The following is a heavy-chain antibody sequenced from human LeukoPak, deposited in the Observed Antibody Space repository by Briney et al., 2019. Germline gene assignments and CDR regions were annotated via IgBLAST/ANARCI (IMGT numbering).Heavy chain of an antibody. CDR2: ISAYNGNT. J-gene: IGHJ6*02. CDR3: ARHIVVVTAIDGMDV. Sequence: GASVKVSCKASGYTFTSYGISWVRQAPGQGLEWMGWISAYNGNTNYAQKLQGRVTMTTDTSTSTAYMELRSLRSDDTAVYYCARHIVVVTAIDGMDVWGQGTTVTVSS. CDR1: GYTFTSYG. V-gene: IGHV1-18*01. D-gene: IGHD2-21*02.